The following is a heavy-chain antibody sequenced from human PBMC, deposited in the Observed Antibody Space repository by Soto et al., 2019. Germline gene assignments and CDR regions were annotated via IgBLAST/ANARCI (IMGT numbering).Heavy chain of an antibody. CDR3: ARSTVEGLDP. CDR1: GGSISSDGYS. J-gene: IGHJ5*02. D-gene: IGHD4-17*01. CDR2: IYHDGSA. V-gene: IGHV4-30-2*01. Sequence: QLQLQESGSGLVRPSQTLSLTCTVSGGSISSDGYSWSWIRQPPGKGLECIGYIYHDGSAYYNPSLRSRVTISVDKSNNQFSLKLSSVTAADTAVYFCARSTVEGLDPWGQGTLVTVSS.